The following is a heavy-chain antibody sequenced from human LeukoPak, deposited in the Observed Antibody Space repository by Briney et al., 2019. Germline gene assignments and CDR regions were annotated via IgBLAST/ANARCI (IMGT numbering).Heavy chain of an antibody. CDR3: ARARGYDYYY. Sequence: SETLSLTCTVSGGSISSSSYYWGWIRQPPGKGLEWIGEINHSGSTNYNPSLKSRVTISVDTSKNQFSLKLSSVAAADTAVYYCARARGYDYYYWGQGTLVTVSS. CDR2: INHSGST. D-gene: IGHD5-12*01. CDR1: GGSISSSSYY. J-gene: IGHJ4*02. V-gene: IGHV4-39*07.